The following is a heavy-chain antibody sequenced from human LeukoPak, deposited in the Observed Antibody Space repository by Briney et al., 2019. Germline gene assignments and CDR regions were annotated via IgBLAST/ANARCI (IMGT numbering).Heavy chain of an antibody. Sequence: GGSLRLSCEASGFTFETYWMSWVRQAPGKGLEWVANIDEDGNEEHYVRSVKGRFTISRDNAKNLVYLQMNSLRVDDTAVYYCTRGETMDVWGKGTTVTVSS. CDR1: GFTFETYW. CDR3: TRGETMDV. J-gene: IGHJ6*03. CDR2: IDEDGNEE. D-gene: IGHD5-24*01. V-gene: IGHV3-7*01.